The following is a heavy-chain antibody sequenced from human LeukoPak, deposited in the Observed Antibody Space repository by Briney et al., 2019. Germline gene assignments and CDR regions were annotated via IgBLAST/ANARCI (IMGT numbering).Heavy chain of an antibody. Sequence: GGSLRLSCAASGFTFSSYAMHWVRQAPGKGLEWVAVISYDGSNKYYADSVKGRVTISRDNSKNTMYLQMNSLRVEDTAVYYCARDISYHYSFDYWGQGTQVPVSS. CDR3: ARDISYHYSFDY. D-gene: IGHD3-16*02. CDR2: ISYDGSNK. CDR1: GFTFSSYA. V-gene: IGHV3-30-3*01. J-gene: IGHJ4*02.